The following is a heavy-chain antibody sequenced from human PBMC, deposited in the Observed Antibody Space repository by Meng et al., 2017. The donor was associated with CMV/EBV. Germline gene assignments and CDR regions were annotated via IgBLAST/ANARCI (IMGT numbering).Heavy chain of an antibody. CDR3: ARDIEYQLLSGWFDP. CDR2: ISSSGSTI. V-gene: IGHV3-11*01. Sequence: GESLKISCAASGFTFSDYYMSWIRQAPGKGLEWVSYISSSGSTIYYADSVKGRFTISRDNAKNSLYLQMNSLRAEDTAVYYCARDIEYQLLSGWFDPWGQGTLVTVSS. J-gene: IGHJ5*02. CDR1: GFTFSDYY. D-gene: IGHD2-2*01.